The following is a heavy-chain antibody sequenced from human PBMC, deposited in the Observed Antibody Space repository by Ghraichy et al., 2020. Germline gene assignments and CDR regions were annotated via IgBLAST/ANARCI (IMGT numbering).Heavy chain of an antibody. D-gene: IGHD3-10*01. Sequence: SETLSLTCTVSGGSISSYYWSWIRQPPGKGLEWIGYIYTSGSTNYNPSLKSRVTISVDTSKNQFSLKLSSVTAADTAVYYCARLLPSDDAFDIWGQGTMVTVSS. J-gene: IGHJ3*02. CDR2: IYTSGST. V-gene: IGHV4-4*09. CDR1: GGSISSYY. CDR3: ARLLPSDDAFDI.